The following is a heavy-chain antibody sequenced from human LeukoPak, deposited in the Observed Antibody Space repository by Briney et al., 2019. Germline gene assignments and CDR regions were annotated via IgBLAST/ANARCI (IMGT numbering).Heavy chain of an antibody. Sequence: SETLSLTCTVSGGSIRDSYWSWVRHSAGTGMQWIGRIHGIGSTNYNPSLKSRVIMSLDTSKNRFSLRLSAVTAADTATYYCARIFDRDIWGQGTLVTVSP. CDR3: ARIFDRDI. D-gene: IGHD3-22*01. CDR2: IHGIGST. CDR1: GGSIRDSY. J-gene: IGHJ3*02. V-gene: IGHV4-4*07.